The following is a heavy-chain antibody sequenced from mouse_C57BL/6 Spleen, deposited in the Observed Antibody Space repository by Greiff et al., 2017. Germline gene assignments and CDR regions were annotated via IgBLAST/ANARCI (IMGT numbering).Heavy chain of an antibody. V-gene: IGHV1-7*01. J-gene: IGHJ3*01. CDR2: INPSSGYT. CDR3: AVPNYYGSSPFAY. D-gene: IGHD1-1*01. CDR1: GYTFTSYW. Sequence: QVQLQQSGAELAKPGASVKLSCKASGYTFTSYWMHWVKQRPGQGLEWIGYINPSSGYTKYNQKFKDKATLTADKSSSTAYMQLSSLTYEDSAVXYCAVPNYYGSSPFAYWGQGTLVTVSA.